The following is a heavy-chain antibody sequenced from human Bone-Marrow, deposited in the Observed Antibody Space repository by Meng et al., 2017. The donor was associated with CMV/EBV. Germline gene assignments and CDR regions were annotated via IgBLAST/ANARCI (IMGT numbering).Heavy chain of an antibody. Sequence: SGFPFGSFWLSWVRQAPGKGLGWVANIKQDGSEKCYVDSVKGRFTISRDNAKNSLYLQMNSLRAEDTAVYYCASGTIYCSSTSCYAYWGQGTLVTVSS. CDR2: IKQDGSEK. V-gene: IGHV3-7*01. CDR3: ASGTIYCSSTSCYAY. D-gene: IGHD2-2*01. J-gene: IGHJ4*02. CDR1: GFPFGSFW.